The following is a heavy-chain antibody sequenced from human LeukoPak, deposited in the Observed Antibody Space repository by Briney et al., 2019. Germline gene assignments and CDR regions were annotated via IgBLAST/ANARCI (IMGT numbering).Heavy chain of an antibody. CDR1: GYTFTGYY. Sequence: ASVKVSCKASGYTFTGYYLHWVRQAPGQGPEWMGWINPHSGGTNYAQKFQGRVTLTSDTSISTAYMELSGRRSDDTAVYYCATCGSSTSCYRGYFDFWGQGSLVTVSS. D-gene: IGHD2-2*01. V-gene: IGHV1-2*02. J-gene: IGHJ4*02. CDR3: ATCGSSTSCYRGYFDF. CDR2: INPHSGGT.